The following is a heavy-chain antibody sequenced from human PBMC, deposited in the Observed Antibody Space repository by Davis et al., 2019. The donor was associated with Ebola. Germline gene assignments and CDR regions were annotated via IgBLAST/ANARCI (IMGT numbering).Heavy chain of an antibody. J-gene: IGHJ4*02. D-gene: IGHD6-13*01. V-gene: IGHV1-2*02. CDR3: ARGPYIAAAGRVIWYYFDY. CDR1: GYTFTGYY. CDR2: INPNSGGT. Sequence: ASVKVSCKASGYTFTGYYMHWVRQAPGQGLEWMGWINPNSGGTNYAQKFQGRVTMTRDTSISTAYMELSRLRSDDTAVYYCARGPYIAAAGRVIWYYFDYWGQGTLVTVSS.